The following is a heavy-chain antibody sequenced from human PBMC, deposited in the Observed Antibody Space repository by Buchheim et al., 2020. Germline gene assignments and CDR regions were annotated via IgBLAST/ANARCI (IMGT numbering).Heavy chain of an antibody. Sequence: QVQLVQSGAEVKKPGSSVKVSCKASGGTFSSYAISWVRQAPGQGLEWMGRIIPILGIANYAQKFQGRVTITADKSTSTAYMELSSLRSEDTAVYYCARGDCTNGVCYAGFYWYFDLWGRGTL. CDR1: GGTFSSYA. D-gene: IGHD2-8*01. V-gene: IGHV1-69*04. J-gene: IGHJ2*01. CDR2: IIPILGIA. CDR3: ARGDCTNGVCYAGFYWYFDL.